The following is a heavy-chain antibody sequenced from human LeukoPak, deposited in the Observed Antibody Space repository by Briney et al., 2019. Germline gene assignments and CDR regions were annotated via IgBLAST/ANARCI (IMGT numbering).Heavy chain of an antibody. D-gene: IGHD2-2*01. CDR1: GGFISSYC. V-gene: IGHV4-59*01. CDR2: IYYSGST. CDR3: ARGLGSSTSCYGY. J-gene: IGHJ4*02. Sequence: SETLSLTCTVSGGFISSYCWSWIRQPPGKGLEWIGYIYYSGSTNYNPSLKSRVTISVDTSKNQFSLKLSSVTAADTAVYYCARGLGSSTSCYGYWGQGTLVTVSS.